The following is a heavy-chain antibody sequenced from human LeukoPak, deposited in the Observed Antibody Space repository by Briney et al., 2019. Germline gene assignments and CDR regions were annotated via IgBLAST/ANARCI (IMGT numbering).Heavy chain of an antibody. V-gene: IGHV4-31*11. J-gene: IGHJ4*02. CDR2: IYYSGST. Sequence: SETLSLTCAVYGGSFSGYYWSWIRQHPGKGLEWIGYIYYSGSTYYNPSLKSRVTISVDTSKNQFSLKLSSVTAADTAVYYCARGLVDNWNYSELDYWGQGTLVTVSS. CDR1: GGSFSGYY. CDR3: ARGLVDNWNYSELDY. D-gene: IGHD1-7*01.